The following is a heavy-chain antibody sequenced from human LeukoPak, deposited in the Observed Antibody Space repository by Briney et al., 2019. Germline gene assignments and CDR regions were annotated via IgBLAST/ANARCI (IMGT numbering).Heavy chain of an antibody. CDR1: GFTFSSYW. D-gene: IGHD2-2*01. V-gene: IGHV3-74*01. Sequence: PGGSLRLSCAASGFTFSSYWMHWVRQAPGKGLVWVSRINTVGTTTTYADSVKDRFSISRDNAKNTLYLQMQSLRAEDTAVYYCARVSVVPIAPPHYYMDVWGKGTTVTVSS. CDR3: ARVSVVPIAPPHYYMDV. CDR2: INTVGTTT. J-gene: IGHJ6*03.